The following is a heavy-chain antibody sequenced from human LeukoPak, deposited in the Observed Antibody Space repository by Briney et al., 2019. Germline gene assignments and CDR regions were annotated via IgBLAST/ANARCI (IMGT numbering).Heavy chain of an antibody. Sequence: GGSLRLSCAASGFTFRSYEMNWVRQAPGKRLEWVSYISSSGSTMYYADSVKGRFTISRDNAKNSLYLQMNSLRAEDTAVYYCARDGGVEYYDSSNYYDYWGQGTLVTVSS. J-gene: IGHJ4*02. CDR2: ISSSGSTM. V-gene: IGHV3-48*03. CDR3: ARDGGVEYYDSSNYYDY. CDR1: GFTFRSYE. D-gene: IGHD3-22*01.